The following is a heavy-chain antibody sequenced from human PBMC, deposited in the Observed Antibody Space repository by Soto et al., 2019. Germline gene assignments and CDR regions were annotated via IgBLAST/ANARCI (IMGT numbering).Heavy chain of an antibody. D-gene: IGHD6-6*01. Sequence: QVQLVQSGVEVKKPGASVKVSCKASGYTFTDYRMIWVRQAPGQGLEWMGIINPSGGSTNYAPKFQGRVNLTRESFTSTVYMELSNLRSEDTAVYYCARPAGRLANWFDPWGQGTLVTVSS. V-gene: IGHV1-46*01. CDR2: INPSGGST. J-gene: IGHJ5*02. CDR1: GYTFTDYR. CDR3: ARPAGRLANWFDP.